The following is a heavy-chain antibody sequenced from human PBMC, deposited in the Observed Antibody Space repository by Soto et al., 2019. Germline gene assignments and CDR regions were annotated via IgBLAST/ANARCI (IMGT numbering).Heavy chain of an antibody. J-gene: IGHJ6*02. CDR3: ARDRYNWNDEAPHYYYYGMDV. V-gene: IGHV1-69*01. Sequence: QVQLVQSGAEVKKPGSSVKVSCKASGGTFSSYAISWVRQAPGQGLEWMGGIIPIFGTANYAQKFQGRVTITADESTSTAYMELSSLRSEDTAVYYCARDRYNWNDEAPHYYYYGMDVWGQGTTVTVSS. D-gene: IGHD1-1*01. CDR2: IIPIFGTA. CDR1: GGTFSSYA.